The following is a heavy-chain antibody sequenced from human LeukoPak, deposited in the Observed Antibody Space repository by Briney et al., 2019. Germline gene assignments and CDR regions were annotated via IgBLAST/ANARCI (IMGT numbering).Heavy chain of an antibody. Sequence: GGSLRLSCAASRFTFNNYGMSWVRQAPGKGLEWVSGISGSGGSTYYADSVKGRFTISRDNLKKTLYLQMNSLRAEDTAVYYCAREEYYYDSSGYSYFFDYWGQGTLVTVSS. CDR3: AREEYYYDSSGYSYFFDY. J-gene: IGHJ4*02. CDR1: RFTFNNYG. CDR2: ISGSGGST. D-gene: IGHD3-22*01. V-gene: IGHV3-23*01.